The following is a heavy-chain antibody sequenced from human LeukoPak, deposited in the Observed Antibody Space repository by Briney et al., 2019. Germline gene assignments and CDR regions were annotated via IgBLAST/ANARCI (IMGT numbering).Heavy chain of an antibody. CDR1: GGSNSSSSYY. D-gene: IGHD3-10*01. CDR2: IYYSGST. V-gene: IGHV4-39*02. J-gene: IGHJ4*02. Sequence: PSETLSLTCTVSGGSNSSSSYYWGWIRQPPGKGLEWIGSIYYSGSTYYNPSLKSRVTISVDTSKNQFSLKLSSVTAADTAVYYCARDITMVRGVKGGYWGQGTLVTVSS. CDR3: ARDITMVRGVKGGY.